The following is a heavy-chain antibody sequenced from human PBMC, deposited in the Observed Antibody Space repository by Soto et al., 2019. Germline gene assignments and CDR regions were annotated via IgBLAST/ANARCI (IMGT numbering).Heavy chain of an antibody. D-gene: IGHD5-18*01. CDR1: GGTFSSYA. V-gene: IGHV1-69*13. CDR3: ASNIAVDTAMVTYYYYGMDV. J-gene: IGHJ6*02. Sequence: GASVKVSCKASGGTFSSYAISWVRQAPGQGLEWMGGIIPIFGTANYAQKFQGRVTITADESTSTAYMELSSLRSEDTAVYYCASNIAVDTAMVTYYYYGMDVWGQGTTVTVSS. CDR2: IIPIFGTA.